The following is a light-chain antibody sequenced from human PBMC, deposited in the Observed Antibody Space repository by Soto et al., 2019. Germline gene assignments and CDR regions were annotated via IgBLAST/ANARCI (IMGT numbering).Light chain of an antibody. J-gene: IGLJ1*01. CDR3: SSHGVTNRFYV. CDR1: SSDVGAYNY. Sequence: QSVLTQPASVSGSPGQSITISCTGTSSDVGAYNYVSWYQQHPGKAPKLIIHEVSNRPSGVSNRFSGSKSGNTASLTISGLQAEDDEDYYCSSHGVTNRFYVFGSGTKLTVL. CDR2: EVS. V-gene: IGLV2-14*01.